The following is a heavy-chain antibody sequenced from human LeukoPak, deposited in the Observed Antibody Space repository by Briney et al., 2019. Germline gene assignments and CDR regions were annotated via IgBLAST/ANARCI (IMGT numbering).Heavy chain of an antibody. Sequence: GGSLRLSCAASGFTVSRKYMSWVSQAPGKGLEWVSVIYCGGSTYYAASVKGRCTISRDNSKNTLYLQMNSLRAEDTAVYYCARSPAPRRLQFALQYYYYGMDVCGQGTTVTVSS. D-gene: IGHD5-24*01. CDR2: IYCGGST. V-gene: IGHV3-53*01. CDR3: ARSPAPRRLQFALQYYYYGMDV. J-gene: IGHJ6*02. CDR1: GFTVSRKY.